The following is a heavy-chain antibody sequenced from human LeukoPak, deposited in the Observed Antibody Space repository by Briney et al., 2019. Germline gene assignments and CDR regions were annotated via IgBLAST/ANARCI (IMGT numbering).Heavy chain of an antibody. Sequence: PGGSLRLSCAASGFTFSSYEMNWVRQAPGKGLEWVSYISSSGSPIYYADSVKGRFTISRDNTKNSLYLQMNSLRAEDTAVYYCAREGGGNYDYFDYWGQGTLGTVSS. D-gene: IGHD4-23*01. J-gene: IGHJ4*02. CDR3: AREGGGNYDYFDY. CDR2: ISSSGSPI. CDR1: GFTFSSYE. V-gene: IGHV3-48*03.